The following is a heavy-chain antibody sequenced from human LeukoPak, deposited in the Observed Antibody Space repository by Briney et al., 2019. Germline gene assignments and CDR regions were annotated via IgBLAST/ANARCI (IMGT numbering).Heavy chain of an antibody. CDR3: ARVGSGSGYDSSWFDP. V-gene: IGHV3-48*03. CDR1: GFTFSRYE. CDR2: ISSSGSTI. D-gene: IGHD5-12*01. Sequence: PGGSLRLSCAASGFTFSRYEMNWVRQAPGKGLEWVSYISSSGSTIYYADSVKGRFTISRDNAKNSLYLQMNSLRAEDTAVYYCARVGSGSGYDSSWFDPWGQGTLVTVSS. J-gene: IGHJ5*02.